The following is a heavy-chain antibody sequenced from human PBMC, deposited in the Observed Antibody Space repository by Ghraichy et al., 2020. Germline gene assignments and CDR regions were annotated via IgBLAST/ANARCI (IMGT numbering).Heavy chain of an antibody. D-gene: IGHD3-10*01. V-gene: IGHV3-15*01. CDR2: IKSKTDGGTT. CDR3: TTDVPSPPTGGDWFDP. J-gene: IGHJ5*02. Sequence: SCAASGFTFSNAWMSWVRQAPGKGLEWVGRIKSKTDGGTTDYAAPVKGRFTISRDDSKNTLYLQMNSLKTEDTAVYYCTTDVPSPPTGGDWFDPWGQGTLVTVSS. CDR1: GFTFSNAW.